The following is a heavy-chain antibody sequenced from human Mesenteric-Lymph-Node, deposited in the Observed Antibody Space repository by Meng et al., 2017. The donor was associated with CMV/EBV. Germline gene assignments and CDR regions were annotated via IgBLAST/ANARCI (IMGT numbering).Heavy chain of an antibody. CDR3: ARGSSYDILTGYFDY. Sequence: QGHLHQWGAGLLKPSGTLSVTCAVYGGSFSGYYWNWIRQSPEKGLEWIGEINHSGSTTYNPSFTSRIIISVDTSTNQISLNMSSVTAADTAVYYCARGSSYDILTGYFDYWGQGALVTVSS. CDR2: INHSGST. CDR1: GGSFSGYY. D-gene: IGHD3-9*01. J-gene: IGHJ4*02. V-gene: IGHV4-34*01.